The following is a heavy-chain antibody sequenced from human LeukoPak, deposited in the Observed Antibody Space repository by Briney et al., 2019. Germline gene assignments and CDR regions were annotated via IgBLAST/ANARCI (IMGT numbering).Heavy chain of an antibody. D-gene: IGHD2-2*01. CDR2: INHSGST. Sequence: PSETLSLTCTVSGYSISSGYYWGWIRQPPGKGLEWIGEINHSGSTNYNPSLKSRVTISVDTSKNQFSLKLSSVSAADTVVYYCARLGYCSSTSCYGPYYYYMDVWGKGTTVTVSS. V-gene: IGHV4-38-2*02. J-gene: IGHJ6*03. CDR3: ARLGYCSSTSCYGPYYYYMDV. CDR1: GYSISSGYY.